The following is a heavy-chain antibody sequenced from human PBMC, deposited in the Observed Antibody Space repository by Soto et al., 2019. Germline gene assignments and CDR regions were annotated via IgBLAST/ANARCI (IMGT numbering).Heavy chain of an antibody. D-gene: IGHD3-10*01. V-gene: IGHV4-59*01. CDR2: FYDSGTT. CDR1: GGSISAYH. J-gene: IGHJ6*02. Sequence: QLQLQVSVPGLVKASETLSLTCTVSGGSISAYHWSWVRQSPGKGLEWIVYFYDSGTTDYNPALKSRVTISGDTSKNTFSLNLRSVTAADTAAYYCARGFGGLGPSFFGMDVWGQGTTVIVSS. CDR3: ARGFGGLGPSFFGMDV.